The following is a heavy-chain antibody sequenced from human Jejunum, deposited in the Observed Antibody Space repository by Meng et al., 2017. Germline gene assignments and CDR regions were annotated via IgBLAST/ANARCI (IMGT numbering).Heavy chain of an antibody. CDR2: ISWNSGSI. J-gene: IGHJ4*02. D-gene: IGHD6-13*01. CDR3: VKDKATGYSGSWLRGFDY. CDR1: GFTFDDYA. Sequence: SLKISCAASGFTFDDYAMHWVRQAPGKGLEWVSGISWNSGSIVYADSVKGRLTISRDNAKNSLYLQMNSLRAEDTALYYCVKDKATGYSGSWLRGFDYWGQGTLVTVSS. V-gene: IGHV3-9*01.